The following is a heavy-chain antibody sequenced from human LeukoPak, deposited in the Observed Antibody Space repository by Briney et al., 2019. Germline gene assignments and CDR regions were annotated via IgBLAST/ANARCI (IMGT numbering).Heavy chain of an antibody. J-gene: IGHJ4*02. D-gene: IGHD6-19*01. Sequence: SETLTLTCTVSGGSISSGGYYWSWIRQHPGKGLEWIGYIYYSGSTYYNPSLKSRVTISVDTSKNQFSLKLSSVTAADTAVYYCARTSRLGFETDYWGQGTLVTVSS. CDR2: IYYSGST. V-gene: IGHV4-31*03. CDR1: GGSISSGGYY. CDR3: ARTSRLGFETDY.